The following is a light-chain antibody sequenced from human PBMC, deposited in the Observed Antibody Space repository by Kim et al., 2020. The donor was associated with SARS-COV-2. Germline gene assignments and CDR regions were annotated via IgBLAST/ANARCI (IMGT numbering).Light chain of an antibody. J-gene: IGKJ4*02. CDR2: GAS. CDR3: QQYTNLPHT. V-gene: IGKV3-15*01. CDR1: QSIKNN. Sequence: VSTWESAQLTSRARQSIKNNVAWSQEKPGQAPRRLICGASARATGIPARSSGSGSGTEFTLTFSRLESEDSAVYYCQQYTNLPHTFGGGTKLGIK.